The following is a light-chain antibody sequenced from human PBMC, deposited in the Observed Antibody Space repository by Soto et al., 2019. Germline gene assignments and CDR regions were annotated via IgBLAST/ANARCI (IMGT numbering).Light chain of an antibody. CDR1: SSDVGGYNY. J-gene: IGLJ1*01. Sequence: QSALTQPASVSGSPGQSIAISCTGTSSDVGGYNYVSWYQQHPGKAPKLMIYDVSNRPSGVSNRFSGSKSGNTASLAISGLQAEDEADYYCSSYTSITVHVFGTGTKVTVL. V-gene: IGLV2-14*01. CDR3: SSYTSITVHV. CDR2: DVS.